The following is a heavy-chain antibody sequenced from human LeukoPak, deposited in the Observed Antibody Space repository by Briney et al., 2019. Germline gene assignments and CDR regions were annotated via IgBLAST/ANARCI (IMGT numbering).Heavy chain of an antibody. J-gene: IGHJ5*02. CDR2: IYYSGST. CDR1: GGSISSSSYY. Sequence: SETLSLTCTVSGGSISSSSYYWGWIRQPPGTGLEWIGSIYYSGSTYYNPSLKSRVTISVDTSKNQFSLKLSSVTAADTAVYYCASTARGYSYGYNWFDPWGQGTLVTVSS. D-gene: IGHD5-18*01. V-gene: IGHV4-39*01. CDR3: ASTARGYSYGYNWFDP.